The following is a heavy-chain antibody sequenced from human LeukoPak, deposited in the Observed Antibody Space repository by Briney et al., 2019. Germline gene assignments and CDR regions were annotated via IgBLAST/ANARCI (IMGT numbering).Heavy chain of an antibody. CDR2: FDPEDGET. D-gene: IGHD6-13*01. CDR1: GYTLTELS. CDR3: ATEPRQQLASRYYYYYGMDV. V-gene: IGHV1-24*01. Sequence: ASVKVSCKVSGYTLTELSMHWVRQAPGKGLEWMGGFDPEDGETIYAQKFQGRVTMTEDTSTDTAYMELSSLRSEDTAVYYCATEPRQQLASRYYYYYGMDVWGQGTTVIVSS. J-gene: IGHJ6*02.